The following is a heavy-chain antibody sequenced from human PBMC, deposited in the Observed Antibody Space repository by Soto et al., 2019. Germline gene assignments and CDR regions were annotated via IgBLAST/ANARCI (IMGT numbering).Heavy chain of an antibody. D-gene: IGHD3-10*01. CDR2: IIPIFGTA. J-gene: IGHJ5*02. CDR1: GGTFSSYA. V-gene: IGHV1-69*01. CDR3: ARVPYYYGSGSYYDNWFDP. Sequence: QVQLVQSGAEVKKPGSSVKVSCKASGGTFSSYAISWVRQAPGQGLEWRGGIIPIFGTANYAQKFQGRVTITADESTSTAYMELSSLRSEDTAVYYCARVPYYYGSGSYYDNWFDPWGQGTLVTVSS.